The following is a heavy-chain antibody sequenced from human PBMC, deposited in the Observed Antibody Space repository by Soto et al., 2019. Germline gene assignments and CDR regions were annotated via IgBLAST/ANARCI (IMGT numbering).Heavy chain of an antibody. CDR2: INAGNGNT. CDR1: GYTFTSYA. V-gene: IGHV1-3*01. D-gene: IGHD3-22*01. Sequence: GASVKVSCKASGYTFTSYAMHWVRQAPGQRLEWMGWINAGNGNTKYSQKFQGRVTITRDTSASTAYMELSSLSSEDTAVYYCARALFHYYDSSGSPYNWFDPWGQGTLVTVSS. CDR3: ARALFHYYDSSGSPYNWFDP. J-gene: IGHJ5*02.